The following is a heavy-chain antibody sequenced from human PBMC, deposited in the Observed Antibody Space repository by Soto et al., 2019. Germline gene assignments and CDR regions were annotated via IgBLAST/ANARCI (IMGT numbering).Heavy chain of an antibody. CDR1: GFTFGDYA. D-gene: IGHD6-19*01. CDR3: TRDPGIAVAGVVTDAFDI. V-gene: IGHV3-49*04. J-gene: IGHJ3*02. Sequence: GGSLRLSCTASGFTFGDYAMSWVRQAPGKGLEWVGFIRSKAYGGTTEYAASVKGRFTISRDDSKSIAYLQMNSLKTEDTAVYYCTRDPGIAVAGVVTDAFDIWGQGXMVTVSS. CDR2: IRSKAYGGTT.